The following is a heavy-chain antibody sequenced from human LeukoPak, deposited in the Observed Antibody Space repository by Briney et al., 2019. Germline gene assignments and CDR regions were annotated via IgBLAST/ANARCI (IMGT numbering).Heavy chain of an antibody. CDR2: INGDGTNT. J-gene: IGHJ4*02. CDR1: GFAFSPYW. Sequence: GGSLRLSCAASGFAFSPYWMHWVRQAPGKGLVWVSHINGDGTNTRYADSVKGRFTISRDNAKNSLYLQMNSLRDEDTAVYYCARAENYDSSGYPRGIFDYWGQGTLVTVSS. CDR3: ARAENYDSSGYPRGIFDY. V-gene: IGHV3-74*01. D-gene: IGHD3-22*01.